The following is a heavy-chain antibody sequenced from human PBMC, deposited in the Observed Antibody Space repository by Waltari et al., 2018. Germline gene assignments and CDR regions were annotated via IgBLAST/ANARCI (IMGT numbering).Heavy chain of an antibody. Sequence: QVQLQQWGAGLLKPSETLSLTCIVSGGSFSGYYWSCIRRRPGKGPGWIGESSQSGTTNYKATVKSRVTISVDTAKNQLSLKLSAVTAADTAVYYCARGAAGAPDTAMLDWGQGTLVIVSS. CDR2: SSQSGTT. V-gene: IGHV4-34*01. CDR3: ARGAAGAPDTAMLD. D-gene: IGHD5-18*01. J-gene: IGHJ4*02. CDR1: GGSFSGYY.